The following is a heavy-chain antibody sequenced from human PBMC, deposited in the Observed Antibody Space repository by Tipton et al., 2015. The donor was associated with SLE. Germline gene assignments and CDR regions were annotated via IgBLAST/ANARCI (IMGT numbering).Heavy chain of an antibody. CDR2: IYTSGST. V-gene: IGHV4-61*09. J-gene: IGHJ3*02. D-gene: IGHD4-11*01. CDR3: ARDHDYSNAFDI. CDR1: GGSISSGSYY. Sequence: TLSLTCTVSGGSISSGSYYWSWIRQPAGKGLEWIGHIYTSGSTNYNPSLKSRVTISVDTSKNQFSLKLSSVTAADTAVYYCARDHDYSNAFDIWGQGTMVTVSS.